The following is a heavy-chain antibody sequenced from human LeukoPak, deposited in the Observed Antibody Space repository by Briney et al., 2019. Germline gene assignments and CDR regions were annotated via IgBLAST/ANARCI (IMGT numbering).Heavy chain of an antibody. CDR2: MNPGSGNT. Sequence: ASVKVSCKASGYTFGSYDINWVRKATGQGLEWMGWMNPGSGNTGYAQRFQGSVTMTRDTSISTAYMELSGLRSEDTAVYYCARLSETAAYYYTSGYYFLGYWGQGTLVTVSS. D-gene: IGHD3-22*01. J-gene: IGHJ4*02. CDR3: ARLSETAAYYYTSGYYFLGY. V-gene: IGHV1-8*02. CDR1: GYTFGSYD.